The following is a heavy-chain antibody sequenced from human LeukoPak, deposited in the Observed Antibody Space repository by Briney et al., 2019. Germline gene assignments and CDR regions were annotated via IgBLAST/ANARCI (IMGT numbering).Heavy chain of an antibody. Sequence: GKSLKISCKGSGYRFTSYWIFWVRQMPWKALEWMAIIYPGDSDSRYNASFLVHVTISADKSIDTAYLHWGSLKDSDTAMYYCAIAGDSSTSCYRCFGYWGQGTLVTVSS. D-gene: IGHD2-2*02. CDR2: IYPGDSDS. CDR1: GYRFTSYW. V-gene: IGHV5-51*01. CDR3: AIAGDSSTSCYRCFGY. J-gene: IGHJ4*02.